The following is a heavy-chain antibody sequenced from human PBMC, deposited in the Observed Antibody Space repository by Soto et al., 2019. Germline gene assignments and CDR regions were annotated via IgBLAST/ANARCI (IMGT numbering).Heavy chain of an antibody. D-gene: IGHD2-21*01. CDR2: IYYSGST. CDR1: GGSMNGYY. Sequence: SETLSLTCTVSGGSMNGYYWSWIRQPPGKGLEWIGYIYYSGSTSYNPSLKSRITISVDTSKNQFSLKLSSVTAADTAVYYCARGNVVAIDYWGQGTLVTVSS. J-gene: IGHJ4*02. CDR3: ARGNVVAIDY. V-gene: IGHV4-59*13.